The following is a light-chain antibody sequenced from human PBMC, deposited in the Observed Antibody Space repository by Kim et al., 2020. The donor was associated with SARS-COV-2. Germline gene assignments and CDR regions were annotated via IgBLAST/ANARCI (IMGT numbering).Light chain of an antibody. CDR3: QAWDGSTVV. CDR1: KLGDKY. J-gene: IGLJ2*01. V-gene: IGLV3-1*01. Sequence: SVSPRQTASITCFGQKLGDKYVSWYQHKPGQSPVVVIYQDTKRRSGIPERFSGSNSGSTATLTISGTQIMDEADYYCQAWDGSTVVFGGGTQLTVL. CDR2: QDT.